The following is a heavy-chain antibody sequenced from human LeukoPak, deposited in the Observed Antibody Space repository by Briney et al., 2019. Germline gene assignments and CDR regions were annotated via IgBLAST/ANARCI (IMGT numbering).Heavy chain of an antibody. CDR1: RFTFSNYA. Sequence: PGRSLRLSCAASRFTFSNYAMHWVRQAPGKGLEWVALISYDGTNKYYADSVMGRITISRDNAKNTLYLQVNSLRAEDTAVYYCARAMSVGIENWFDPWGQGTLVTVSS. D-gene: IGHD1-26*01. CDR2: ISYDGTNK. CDR3: ARAMSVGIENWFDP. V-gene: IGHV3-30*04. J-gene: IGHJ5*02.